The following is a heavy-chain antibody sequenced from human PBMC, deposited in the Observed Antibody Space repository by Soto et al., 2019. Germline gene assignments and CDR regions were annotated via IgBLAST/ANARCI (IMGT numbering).Heavy chain of an antibody. Sequence: GGAPRPSRAAPRFYFISYNMKWVPPAPGKGLQWVSYISTSGGTIYYADSVKGRFTISRDNAKNSLYLQMNSLRAEDTAVYYYAKDDAPAAPSTFDSWGQGALVTVSS. CDR2: ISTSGGTI. D-gene: IGHD2-2*01. CDR1: RFYFISYN. V-gene: IGHV3-48*01. CDR3: AKDDAPAAPSTFDS. J-gene: IGHJ4*02.